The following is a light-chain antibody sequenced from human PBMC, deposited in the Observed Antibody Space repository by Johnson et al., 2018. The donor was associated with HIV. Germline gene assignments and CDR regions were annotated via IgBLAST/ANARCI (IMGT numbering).Light chain of an antibody. Sequence: QPVLTQPPSVSAAPGQKVTISCSGSSSNIGNNYVSWYQHLPGTAPKLLIYDNNKRPSGIPDRFSGSKSGTSATLGITGLQTGDEADYYCGTWDGSLRVGAVFGTGTKVTVL. CDR1: SSNIGNNY. CDR3: GTWDGSLRVGAV. CDR2: DNN. V-gene: IGLV1-51*01. J-gene: IGLJ1*01.